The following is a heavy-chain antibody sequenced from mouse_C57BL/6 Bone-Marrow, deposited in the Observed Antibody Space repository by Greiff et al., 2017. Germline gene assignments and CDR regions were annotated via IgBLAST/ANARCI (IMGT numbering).Heavy chain of an antibody. CDR1: GYSFTSYY. D-gene: IGHD1-1*01. Sequence: VQLQQSGPELVKPGASVKISCKASGYSFTSYYIHWVKQRPGQGLEWIGWIYPGSGNTKYNEKFKGKATLTADTSSSTAYMQLSSLTSEDSAVXYCARGGGYYGSRTFAYWGQGTLVTVSA. CDR3: ARGGGYYGSRTFAY. V-gene: IGHV1-66*01. J-gene: IGHJ3*01. CDR2: IYPGSGNT.